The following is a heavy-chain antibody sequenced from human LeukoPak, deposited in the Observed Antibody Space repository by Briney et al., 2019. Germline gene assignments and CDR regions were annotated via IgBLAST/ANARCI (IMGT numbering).Heavy chain of an antibody. J-gene: IGHJ4*02. CDR3: ARGVYIAAAQYGY. D-gene: IGHD6-13*01. CDR2: IYYSGTT. V-gene: IGHV4-59*01. CDR1: GGSISSYY. Sequence: PSETLSLTCTVSGGSISSYYWSWIRQPPGKGLEWMGYIYYSGTTNYNPSLKSRVTISVDTSKNQLSLKLSSVTAADTAVYYCARGVYIAAAQYGYWGQGTLVTVSS.